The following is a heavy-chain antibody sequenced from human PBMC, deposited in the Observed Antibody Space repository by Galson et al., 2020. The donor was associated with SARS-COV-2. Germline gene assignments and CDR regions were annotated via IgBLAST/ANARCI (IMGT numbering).Heavy chain of an antibody. J-gene: IGHJ4*02. CDR1: GFTFSSYW. V-gene: IGHV3-74*01. Sequence: GGSLRLSCAVSGFTFSSYWMHWVRQAPGKGLVWVSRIYSEGSSTGYADPVKGRFTISGDNAKNTLYLQMNSLRAEDTAVYYCARGDMGNDYFDYWGQGTLVTVSS. D-gene: IGHD7-27*01. CDR2: IYSEGSST. CDR3: ARGDMGNDYFDY.